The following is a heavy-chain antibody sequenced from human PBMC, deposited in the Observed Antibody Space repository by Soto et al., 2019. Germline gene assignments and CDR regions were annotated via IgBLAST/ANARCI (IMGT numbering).Heavy chain of an antibody. CDR3: ARSPRAGYHYGMDV. V-gene: IGHV1-69*01. Sequence: QVQLVQSGAEVKKPGSSATVSCKASGGTFSSDAISWVRQAPGQGLEWMGGIIPTFGAPNYAQKFQGAVTITADESTSTAYMELSSLRSEDTALYYCARSPRAGYHYGMDVWGQGTMVTVSS. J-gene: IGHJ6*02. CDR2: IIPTFGAP. CDR1: GGTFSSDA.